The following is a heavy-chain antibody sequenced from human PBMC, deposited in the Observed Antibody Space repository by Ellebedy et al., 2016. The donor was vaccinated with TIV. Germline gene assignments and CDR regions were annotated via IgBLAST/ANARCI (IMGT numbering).Heavy chain of an antibody. CDR2: IRSKAYGGTT. CDR1: GFIFGDYA. J-gene: IGHJ6*02. CDR3: TGVAGYYHYGMDV. Sequence: GESLKISCTASGFIFGDYAMSWFRQAPGKGLEWVGFIRSKAYGGTTEYAASVKGRFTISRDDSRSIAYLHMNTLKTEDTAVYYCTGVAGYYHYGMDVWGQGTTVTVSS. D-gene: IGHD2-15*01. V-gene: IGHV3-49*03.